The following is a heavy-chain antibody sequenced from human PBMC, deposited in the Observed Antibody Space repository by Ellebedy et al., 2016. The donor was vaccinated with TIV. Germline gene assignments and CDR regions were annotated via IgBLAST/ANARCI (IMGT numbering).Heavy chain of an antibody. CDR1: GFTFSSYS. Sequence: PGGSLRLSCAASGFTFSSYSMNWVRQVPGKGLEWVSYISSSSSSIFYADSVKGRFTISRDNANNSLYLQMNSLRAEDTAIYYCERDSGSGWSRKFDHWGQGSLVTVSS. CDR3: ERDSGSGWSRKFDH. V-gene: IGHV3-48*04. J-gene: IGHJ4*02. CDR2: ISSSSSSI. D-gene: IGHD6-19*01.